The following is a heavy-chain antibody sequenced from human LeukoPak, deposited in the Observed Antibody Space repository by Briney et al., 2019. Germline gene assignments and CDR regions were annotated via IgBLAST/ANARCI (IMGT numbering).Heavy chain of an antibody. CDR2: INPNSGGT. Sequence: ASVKVSCKASGYTFTGYYMHWVRQAPGQGLEWMGWINPNSGGTNYAQKFQGRVTMTRDTSISTAYMELSRLRSDDTAVYYCARERLRGGGVGDAFDIWDQGTMVTVSS. D-gene: IGHD2-8*01. J-gene: IGHJ3*02. CDR1: GYTFTGYY. V-gene: IGHV1-2*02. CDR3: ARERLRGGGVGDAFDI.